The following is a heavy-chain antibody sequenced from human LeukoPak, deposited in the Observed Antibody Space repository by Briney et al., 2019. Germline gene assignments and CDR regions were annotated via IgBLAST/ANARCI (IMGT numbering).Heavy chain of an antibody. Sequence: ASVKVSCKASGYTFTSYGISWVRQAPGQGLEWMGWISAYNGNTNYAQKLQGRVTMTTDTSTSTAYMELRSLRSDDTAVYYCASDRRPFNYYDSSGYYYGGGYYFDYWGQGTLVTVSS. V-gene: IGHV1-18*01. CDR1: GYTFTSYG. J-gene: IGHJ4*02. CDR2: ISAYNGNT. CDR3: ASDRRPFNYYDSSGYYYGGGYYFDY. D-gene: IGHD3-22*01.